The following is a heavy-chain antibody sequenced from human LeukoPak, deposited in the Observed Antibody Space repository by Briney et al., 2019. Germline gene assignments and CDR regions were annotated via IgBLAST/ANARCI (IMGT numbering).Heavy chain of an antibody. V-gene: IGHV1-69*06. J-gene: IGHJ4*02. CDR1: GGTSSSYA. CDR3: ARHCQECPDDY. CDR2: IIPIFGTA. Sequence: SVKVSCKASGGTSSSYAISWVRQAPGQGLEWMGGIIPIFGTANYAQKFQGRVTITADKSTNTAYMELSSLRSEDTAVYYCARHCQECPDDYWGQGTLVTVSS. D-gene: IGHD3-3*01.